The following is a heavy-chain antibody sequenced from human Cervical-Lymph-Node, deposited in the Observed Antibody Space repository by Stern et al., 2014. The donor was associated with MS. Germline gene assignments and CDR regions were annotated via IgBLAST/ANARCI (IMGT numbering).Heavy chain of an antibody. Sequence: EVQLVESGGGLVKAGGSLRLSCAGSGFTFSEYTMNWGRQSPGKGLEWVSSISTGSTYIFYADSVKGRFTISRDNAKNSLYLQMNSLRAEDTSVYYCARGYAFLDVWGQGTTVTVSS. D-gene: IGHD5-12*01. CDR3: ARGYAFLDV. CDR2: ISTGSTYI. V-gene: IGHV3-21*01. J-gene: IGHJ6*02. CDR1: GFTFSEYT.